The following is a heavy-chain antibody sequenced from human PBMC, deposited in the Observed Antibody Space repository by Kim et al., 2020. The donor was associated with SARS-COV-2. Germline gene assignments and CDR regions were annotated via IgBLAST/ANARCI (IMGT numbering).Heavy chain of an antibody. V-gene: IGHV3-30-3*01. Sequence: GGSLRLSCAASGFTFSSYAMHWVRQAPGKGLEWVAVISYDGSNKYYADSVKGRFTISRDNSKNTLYLQMNSLRAEVTAVYYCARSIAGSYYYGMDVWGQGTTVTVSS. CDR3: ARSIAGSYYYGMDV. J-gene: IGHJ6*02. CDR1: GFTFSSYA. D-gene: IGHD6-6*01. CDR2: ISYDGSNK.